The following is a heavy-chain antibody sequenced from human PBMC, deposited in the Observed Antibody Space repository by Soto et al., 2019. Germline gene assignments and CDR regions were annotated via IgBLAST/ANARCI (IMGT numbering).Heavy chain of an antibody. CDR2: ISPYNGNT. Sequence: VRLVQSGAEVKKLGASVRVSCKASGYTFTNFVISWVRQAPEQGLEGLGWISPYNGNTKYAQKIQGRVTMTTDTSTSTAYMELRSLRSDDTAVYYCARDSPPVDYWGQGTLVTVSS. CDR3: ARDSPPVDY. V-gene: IGHV1-18*01. J-gene: IGHJ4*02. CDR1: GYTFTNFV.